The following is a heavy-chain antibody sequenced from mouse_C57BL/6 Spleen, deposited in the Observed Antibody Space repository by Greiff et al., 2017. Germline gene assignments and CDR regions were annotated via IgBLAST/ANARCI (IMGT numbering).Heavy chain of an antibody. CDR1: GFSLTSYG. CDR3: AKDGYYPYAMDY. Sequence: VKLVESGPGLVQPSQSLSITCTVSGFSLTSYGVHWVRQSPGKGLEWLGVIWRGGSTDSNAAFMSRLSITKDNSKSQVFFKMNSLQADDTAIYYCAKDGYYPYAMDYWGQGTSVTVSS. CDR2: IWRGGST. J-gene: IGHJ4*01. D-gene: IGHD2-3*01. V-gene: IGHV2-5*01.